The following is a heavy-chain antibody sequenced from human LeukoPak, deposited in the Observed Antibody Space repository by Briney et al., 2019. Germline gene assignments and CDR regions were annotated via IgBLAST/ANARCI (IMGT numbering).Heavy chain of an antibody. Sequence: GGSLRLSCAAPGSTFSSYSMNWVRQAPGKGLEWVSSISSSSGYIYYADSVKGRFTISRDNAKNSLYLQMNSLRAEDTAVYYCARDLMTTVTTVDYWGQGTLVTVSS. CDR2: ISSSSGYI. CDR1: GSTFSSYS. D-gene: IGHD4-17*01. V-gene: IGHV3-21*01. CDR3: ARDLMTTVTTVDY. J-gene: IGHJ4*02.